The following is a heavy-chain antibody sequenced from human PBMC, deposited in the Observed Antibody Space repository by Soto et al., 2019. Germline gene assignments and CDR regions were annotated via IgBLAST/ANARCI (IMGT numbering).Heavy chain of an antibody. Sequence: ASVKVSCKASGGTFSSYAISWVRQAPGQGLEWMGGIIPIFGTANYAQKFQGRVTITADESTSTAYMELSSLRSEDTAVYYCAIEPPEYCSSTSCYSPLDVWGQGTTVTVSS. CDR2: IIPIFGTA. CDR1: GGTFSSYA. V-gene: IGHV1-69*13. CDR3: AIEPPEYCSSTSCYSPLDV. D-gene: IGHD2-2*01. J-gene: IGHJ6*02.